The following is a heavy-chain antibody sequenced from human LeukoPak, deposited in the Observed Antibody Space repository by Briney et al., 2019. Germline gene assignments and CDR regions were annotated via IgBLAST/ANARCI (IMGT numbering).Heavy chain of an antibody. Sequence: GGSLRLSCAASGFTFSSYAMSWVRQAPGNGLEWVSALSGSGGSTDYADTVKGRFTISRDNSKNTLYLQMNSLRAEDTAVYSCANDFRDYYDSSGYYFDYWGQGTLVTVSS. CDR1: GFTFSSYA. J-gene: IGHJ4*02. CDR3: ANDFRDYYDSSGYYFDY. V-gene: IGHV3-23*01. D-gene: IGHD3-22*01. CDR2: LSGSGGST.